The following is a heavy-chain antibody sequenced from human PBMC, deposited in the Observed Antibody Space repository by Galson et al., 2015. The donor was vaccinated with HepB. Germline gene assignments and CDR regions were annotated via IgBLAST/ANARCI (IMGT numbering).Heavy chain of an antibody. CDR2: ISYDGSNK. CDR3: ARDGTAAVDY. CDR1: GFTFSSYA. D-gene: IGHD6-13*01. Sequence: SLRLSCAASGFTFSSYAMLWVRQAPGKGLEWVAVISYDGSNKYYADSVKGRFTISRDNSKNTLYLQMNSLRAEDTAVYYCARDGTAAVDYWGQGTLVTVSS. J-gene: IGHJ4*02. V-gene: IGHV3-30*19.